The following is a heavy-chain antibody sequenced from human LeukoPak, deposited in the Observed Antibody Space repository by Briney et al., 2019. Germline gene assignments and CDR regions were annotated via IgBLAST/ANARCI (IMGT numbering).Heavy chain of an antibody. CDR2: MNPSGGQT. Sequence: GASVKVSCKASGYTFTSYDINWVRQATGQGPEWMGWMNPSGGQTKYAQSPQGRVTMTRNTSTSTAYMDLSSLRSEDTAVYYCTRRSVAGTFEYWGQGTLVTVSS. V-gene: IGHV1-8*01. CDR1: GYTFTSYD. J-gene: IGHJ4*02. D-gene: IGHD6-19*01. CDR3: TRRSVAGTFEY.